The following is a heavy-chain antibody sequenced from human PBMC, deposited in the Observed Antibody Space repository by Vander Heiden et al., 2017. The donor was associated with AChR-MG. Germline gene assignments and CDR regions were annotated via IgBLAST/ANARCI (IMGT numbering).Heavy chain of an antibody. Sequence: QVQLQESGPGLVKPSETLSLTCTVSGGSISSYYWSWIRQPPGKGLEWIGYIYYSGSTNYNPSLKSRVTISVDTSKNQFSLKLSSVTAADTAVYYCARAWGGSRKTFDYWGQGTLVTVSS. CDR1: GGSISSYY. J-gene: IGHJ4*02. V-gene: IGHV4-59*01. CDR3: ARAWGGSRKTFDY. D-gene: IGHD1-26*01. CDR2: IYYSGST.